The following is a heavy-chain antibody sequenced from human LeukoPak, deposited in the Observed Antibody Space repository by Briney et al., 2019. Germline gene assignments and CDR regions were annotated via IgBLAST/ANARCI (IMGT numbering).Heavy chain of an antibody. CDR2: IIPIFGTA. D-gene: IGHD6-19*01. CDR1: GGTFSSYA. V-gene: IGHV1-69*13. J-gene: IGHJ5*02. CDR3: ARESRYRSGWYSWFAP. Sequence: SVKVSCKASGGTFSSYAISWVRQAPGQGLEWMGGIIPIFGTANYAQKFQGRVTITADESTSTAYMELSSLRAEDTAVYYCARESRYRSGWYSWFAPWGQGTLSPSPQ.